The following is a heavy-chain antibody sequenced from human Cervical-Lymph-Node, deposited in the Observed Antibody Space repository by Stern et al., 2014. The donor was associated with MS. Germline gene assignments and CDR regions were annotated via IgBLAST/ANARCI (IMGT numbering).Heavy chain of an antibody. CDR3: ATGTGDNWFDP. D-gene: IGHD3-10*01. CDR1: GGV. Sequence: QMQLVQSGADVKKPGAAVRVSCKASGGVCWVRQIPGHGQEYMGGFLPAVGTAHYAQRFQGRLTITADTSTNTSYMELNSLRSDDASVYYCATGTGDNWFDPWGQGTLVSVSS. J-gene: IGHJ5*02. CDR2: FLPAVGTA. V-gene: IGHV1-69*06.